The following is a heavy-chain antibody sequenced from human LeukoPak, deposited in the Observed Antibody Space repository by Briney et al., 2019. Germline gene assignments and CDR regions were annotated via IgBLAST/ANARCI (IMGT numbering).Heavy chain of an antibody. CDR3: AKALSGSGNYGDFHY. J-gene: IGHJ4*02. CDR1: GFTVSSNY. Sequence: GSLRLSCAASGFTVSSNYMSWVRQAPGKGLEWVSGIRGSDDNTYYADSVKGRFTMSRDNSKNTLYLQMNGLRAEDTAVYYCAKALSGSGNYGDFHYWGQGTLVTVSS. D-gene: IGHD3-10*01. V-gene: IGHV3-23*01. CDR2: IRGSDDNT.